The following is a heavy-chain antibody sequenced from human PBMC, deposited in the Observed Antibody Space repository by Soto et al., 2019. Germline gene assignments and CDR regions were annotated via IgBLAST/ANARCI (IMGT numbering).Heavy chain of an antibody. CDR1: GYTFTRHW. V-gene: IGHV1-46*01. CDR3: ARDNSDRSGWWFDP. CDR2: INPSGGST. D-gene: IGHD6-19*01. Sequence: QVQLVQSGAEVKKPGASVKVSCKASGYTFTRHWMHWVRQAPGQGLEWMGIINPSGGSTSFAQKFRGRVTLTRDTSTSTDYMELSSLGSEDTAVYYCARDNSDRSGWWFDPWGQGTLVTVSS. J-gene: IGHJ5*02.